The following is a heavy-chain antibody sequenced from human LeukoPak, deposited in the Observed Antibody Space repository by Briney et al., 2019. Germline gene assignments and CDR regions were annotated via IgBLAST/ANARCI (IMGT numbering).Heavy chain of an antibody. Sequence: GGSLRLSCAASGFTFDDYAMHWVRQAPGKGLEWVSGISWNSGSIGYADSVKGRFTISRDNAKNSLYLQMNSLRAEDTALYYCAKEYGGYSSGWYMAYFDYWGQGTLVTVSS. CDR3: AKEYGGYSSGWYMAYFDY. V-gene: IGHV3-9*01. J-gene: IGHJ4*02. CDR2: ISWNSGSI. CDR1: GFTFDDYA. D-gene: IGHD6-19*01.